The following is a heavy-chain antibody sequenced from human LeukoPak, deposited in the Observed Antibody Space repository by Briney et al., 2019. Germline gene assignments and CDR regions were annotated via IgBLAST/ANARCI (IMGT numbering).Heavy chain of an antibody. CDR2: IYYSGST. Sequence: PSETLSLTCTVSGGSISSYYWSWIRQPPGKGLEWIGYIYYSGSTNYNPSLKSRVTISVDTSKNQFSLKLSSVTAADTAVYYCARGDRVLQFFRRPYDAFDIWGQGTMVTVSS. CDR3: ARGDRVLQFFRRPYDAFDI. J-gene: IGHJ3*02. V-gene: IGHV4-59*12. D-gene: IGHD3-3*01. CDR1: GGSISSYY.